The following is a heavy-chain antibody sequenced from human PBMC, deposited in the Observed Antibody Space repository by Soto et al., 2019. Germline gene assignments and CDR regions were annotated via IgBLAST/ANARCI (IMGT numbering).Heavy chain of an antibody. CDR2: IYYSGST. V-gene: IGHV4-39*01. D-gene: IGHD3-9*01. J-gene: IGHJ4*02. CDR1: GGSISSSSYY. CDR3: ARHDLRRYFDWFTAGYFDY. Sequence: QLQLQESGPGLVKPSETLSLTCTVSGGSISSSSYYWGWIRQPPGKGLEWIGSIYYSGSTYYNPSLKSRVTISVDTSKNQFSLKLSSVTAADTAVYYYARHDLRRYFDWFTAGYFDYWGQGTLVTVSS.